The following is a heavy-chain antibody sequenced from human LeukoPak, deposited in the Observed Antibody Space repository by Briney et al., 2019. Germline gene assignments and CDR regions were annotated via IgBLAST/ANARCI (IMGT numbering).Heavy chain of an antibody. J-gene: IGHJ5*02. V-gene: IGHV1-69*13. D-gene: IGHD3-22*01. CDR1: GGTFSSYA. CDR2: IIPIFGTA. CDR3: ARVSAEVSHYYDSSGYYRT. Sequence: SVKVSCKPSGGTFSSYAISWVRQAPGQGLEWMGGIIPIFGTANYAQKFQGRVTITADESTSTAYMELSSLRSEDTAVYYCARVSAEVSHYYDSSGYYRTWGQGTLVTVSS.